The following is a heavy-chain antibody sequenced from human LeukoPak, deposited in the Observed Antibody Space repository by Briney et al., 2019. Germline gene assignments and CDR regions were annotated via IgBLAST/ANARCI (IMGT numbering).Heavy chain of an antibody. CDR2: ISRSGATI. V-gene: IGHV3-48*03. CDR1: GFTFSNYE. J-gene: IGHJ4*02. Sequence: GGSLRLSCAASGFTFSNYEMNWVRQAPGKRLEWVSFISRSGATIYYTDSVKGRFTISRDNAKNSLYLQMNSLRAEDTAVYYCARDHATYYYDSSGYYDYWGQGTLVTVSS. D-gene: IGHD3-22*01. CDR3: ARDHATYYYDSSGYYDY.